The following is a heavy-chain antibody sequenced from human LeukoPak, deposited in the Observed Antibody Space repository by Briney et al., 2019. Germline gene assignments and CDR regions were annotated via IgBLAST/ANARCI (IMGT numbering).Heavy chain of an antibody. CDR3: AGSSHSRQNEFDY. V-gene: IGHV4-34*01. J-gene: IGHJ4*02. D-gene: IGHD3-10*01. CDR2: INHSGST. Sequence: SETLSLTCAVYGGSFSGYYWSWIRQPPGKGLEWIGEINHSGSTNYNPSLKSRVTKSVDTSKNQFSLRLSSVTAADSAVYYCAGSSHSRQNEFDYWGQGTLVTVSS. CDR1: GGSFSGYY.